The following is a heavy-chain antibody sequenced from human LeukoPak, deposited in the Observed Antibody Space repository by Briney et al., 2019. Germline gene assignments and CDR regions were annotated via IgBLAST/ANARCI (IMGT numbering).Heavy chain of an antibody. V-gene: IGHV1-2*02. D-gene: IGHD5-24*01. CDR3: AREMATLYY. J-gene: IGHJ4*02. CDR1: GYTFTGYY. CDR2: INPNSGGT. Sequence: AAVTVSCMASGYTFTGYYMHWVRQAPGQGLEWMGWINPNSGGTNYAQKFQGRVTMTRDTSISTAYMELSRLRSDDTAGYYFAREMATLYYWGQGTLVTVSS.